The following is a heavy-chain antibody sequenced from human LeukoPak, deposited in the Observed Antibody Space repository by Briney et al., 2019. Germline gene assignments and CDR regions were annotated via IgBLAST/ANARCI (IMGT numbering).Heavy chain of an antibody. J-gene: IGHJ4*02. CDR1: GFAFSSLA. CDR3: ARVGSRYCSGANCYDGF. D-gene: IGHD2-15*01. CDR2: ISYDGNNQ. V-gene: IGHV3-30-3*01. Sequence: GTSLRLSCAVSGFAFSSLAMHWVRQAPGKGLEWVAFISYDGNNQYYADSVKGRFTISRDNSKNTLYLQMNNLRAEDAAIYYCARVGSRYCSGANCYDGFWGQGTLVSVSS.